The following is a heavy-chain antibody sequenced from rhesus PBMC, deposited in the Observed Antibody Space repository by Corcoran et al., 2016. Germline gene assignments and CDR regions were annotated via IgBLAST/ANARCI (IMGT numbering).Heavy chain of an antibody. V-gene: IGHV4-73*01. J-gene: IGHJ3*01. CDR3: ARGGQPHDAFDF. CDR2: FDGYSANS. Sequence: QVKLQQWGEGLVKPSETLSLHCAVYGASMGGYYYSAWIRQATGKGWEWIGNFDGYSANSQYNPSLKNRVTISRDTSKKQFSLRLNAVTAADTAVYYCARGGQPHDAFDFWGQGLRVTVSS. D-gene: IGHD1-1*01. CDR1: GASMGGYYY.